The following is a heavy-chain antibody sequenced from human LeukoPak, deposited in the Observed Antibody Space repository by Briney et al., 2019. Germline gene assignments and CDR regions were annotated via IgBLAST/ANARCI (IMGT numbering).Heavy chain of an antibody. Sequence: GGSLRLSCAASGFLVSDNYMHWLRQAPGKGPEWVSVLYTGGSTYYADSGKGRFTISRDNSKNTLYLQMNSLRVEDTAVYYCARDHWNYHAFDYWGQGTLVTVSS. CDR2: LYTGGST. J-gene: IGHJ4*02. CDR3: ARDHWNYHAFDY. CDR1: GFLVSDNY. V-gene: IGHV3-53*01. D-gene: IGHD1-7*01.